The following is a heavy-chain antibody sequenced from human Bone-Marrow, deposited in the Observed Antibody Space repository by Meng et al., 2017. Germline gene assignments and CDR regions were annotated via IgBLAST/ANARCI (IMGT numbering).Heavy chain of an antibody. J-gene: IGHJ4*02. CDR2: IYHGGDT. CDR3: ASWIYSCGWQ. D-gene: IGHD6-19*01. CDR1: GGSISSIDW. V-gene: IGHV4/OR15-8*02. Sequence: QVRLHESGPGLLRPSGTVSLTCVVAGGSISSIDWWSWVRQPPGKGLEWIGEIYHGGDTNYNPSLKSRVTIAIDKSKNQFSLKLSSVTAADTAVYYCASWIYSCGWQWGQGALVTVSS.